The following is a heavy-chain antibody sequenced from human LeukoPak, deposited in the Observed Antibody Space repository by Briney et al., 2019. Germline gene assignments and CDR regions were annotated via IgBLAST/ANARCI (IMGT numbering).Heavy chain of an antibody. CDR2: IYSGGST. CDR1: GFTVCSNY. D-gene: IGHD6-13*01. Sequence: PGGSLRLSCAASGFTVCSNYMSWVRQAPGKGLQWVSVIYSGGSTYYEDSVKGRFTISRDNSKNILYLQLNSVRAEDTAVYYCARDNVVAAGPHYYYYMDVWGKGSTVTVSS. CDR3: ARDNVVAAGPHYYYYMDV. J-gene: IGHJ6*03. V-gene: IGHV3-53*01.